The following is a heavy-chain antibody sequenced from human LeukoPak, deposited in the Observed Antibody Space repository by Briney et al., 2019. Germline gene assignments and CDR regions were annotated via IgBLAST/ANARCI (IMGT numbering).Heavy chain of an antibody. CDR3: ARDGYSGYDYFDY. V-gene: IGHV4-4*07. Sequence: SETLSLTCTVSGGSISSYYWSWIRQPAGKGLEWIGRIYTSGSTDYNPSLESRITMSIDTSKNHFSLKLSSVTAADTAVYYCARDGYSGYDYFDYWGQGTLVTVSS. D-gene: IGHD5-12*01. CDR2: IYTSGST. J-gene: IGHJ4*02. CDR1: GGSISSYY.